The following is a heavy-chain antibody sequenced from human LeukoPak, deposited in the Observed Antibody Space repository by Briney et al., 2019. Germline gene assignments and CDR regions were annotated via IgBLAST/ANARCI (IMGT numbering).Heavy chain of an antibody. CDR2: IYYSGST. J-gene: IGHJ6*03. Sequence: SETLSLTCTVSGGSISSCYWSWIRQPPGKGLEWIGYIYYSGSTNYNPSLKSRVTISVDTSKNQFSLKLSSVTAADTAVYYCARGPSITMVRGGQWYYYMDVWGKGTTVTISS. CDR3: ARGPSITMVRGGQWYYYMDV. D-gene: IGHD3-10*01. CDR1: GGSISSCY. V-gene: IGHV4-59*01.